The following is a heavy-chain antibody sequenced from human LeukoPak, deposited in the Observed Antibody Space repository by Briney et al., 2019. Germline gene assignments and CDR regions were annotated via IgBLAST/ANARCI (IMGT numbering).Heavy chain of an antibody. D-gene: IGHD6-19*01. Sequence: GGSLRLSCEASGFIFSSYWMDWVRQAPGKGLEWVANIKQDGSEKYYVDSVKGRFTISRDNAKNSLYLQMNSLRAEDTAVYYCARDRDWYSFDSWGQGTLVTVSS. CDR1: GFIFSSYW. CDR2: IKQDGSEK. J-gene: IGHJ4*02. V-gene: IGHV3-7*03. CDR3: ARDRDWYSFDS.